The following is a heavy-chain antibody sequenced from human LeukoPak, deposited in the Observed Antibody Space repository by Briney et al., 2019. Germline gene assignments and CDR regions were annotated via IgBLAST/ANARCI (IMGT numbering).Heavy chain of an antibody. V-gene: IGHV3-30*18. CDR2: ISYDGSNK. J-gene: IGHJ4*02. Sequence: PGRSLRLSCAASGFTFSSYGMHWVRQAPGKGLEWVAVISYDGSNKYYADSVKGRFTISRDNSKNTLYLQMNSLRAEDTAVYYCAKLLAGCSGGGCDFDYWGQGTLVTVSS. CDR3: AKLLAGCSGGGCDFDY. CDR1: GFTFSSYG. D-gene: IGHD2-15*01.